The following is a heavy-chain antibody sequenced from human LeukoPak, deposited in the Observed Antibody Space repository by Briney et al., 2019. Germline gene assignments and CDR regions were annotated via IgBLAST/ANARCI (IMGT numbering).Heavy chain of an antibody. CDR1: GFTFSSDW. V-gene: IGHV3-74*01. J-gene: IGHJ6*03. Sequence: PGGSLRLSCAASGFTFSSDWMHWVRQAPGKGLVCVSYINGDGSSTNYADSVRGRFTISRDNAKKTLYLQMNSLRDEDTAVYYCARVALAGTYDYYYMDVWGKGTTVTVSS. CDR3: ARVALAGTYDYYYMDV. D-gene: IGHD6-19*01. CDR2: INGDGSST.